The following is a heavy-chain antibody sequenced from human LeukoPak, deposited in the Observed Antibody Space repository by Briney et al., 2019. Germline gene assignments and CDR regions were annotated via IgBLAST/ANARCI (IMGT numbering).Heavy chain of an antibody. CDR3: ARHATVTSFTFAY. CDR1: GGSISSRTYY. J-gene: IGHJ4*02. Sequence: PSETLSLTCTVSGGSISSRTYYWGWIRQPRGKGLEWIGSIFYSGTTYYNPSFKSRVSISVYTSKSQFSLDLSSVTAADTALYYCARHATVTSFTFAYWGQGILVTVSS. D-gene: IGHD4-17*01. CDR2: IFYSGTT. V-gene: IGHV4-39*01.